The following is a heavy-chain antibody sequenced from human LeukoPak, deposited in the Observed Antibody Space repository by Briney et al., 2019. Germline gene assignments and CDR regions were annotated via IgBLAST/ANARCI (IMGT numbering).Heavy chain of an antibody. V-gene: IGHV3-23*01. CDR1: GFTFSSYA. J-gene: IGHJ4*02. CDR3: AKQRSEVVVAATNC. Sequence: GGSLRLSSAASGFTFSSYAMTWVRQAPGGGLEWVSSITGGGDTTYYADSARGGFTISRDNSKNTLSLQTNSLRAEDTAVYYCAKQRSEVVVAATNCWGQGTLVTVSS. D-gene: IGHD2-15*01. CDR2: ITGGGDTT.